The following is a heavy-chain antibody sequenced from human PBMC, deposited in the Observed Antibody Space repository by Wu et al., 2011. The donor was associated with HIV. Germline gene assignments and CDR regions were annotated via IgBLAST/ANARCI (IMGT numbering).Heavy chain of an antibody. CDR2: ISPIFSTA. D-gene: IGHD2-21*01. CDR3: ARDLGGDEDY. J-gene: IGHJ4*02. Sequence: QVQLVQSGPEVKKPGSSVKVSCKASGGTFNNYAIGWVRQAPGQGLEWMGGISPIFSTARYAEKFQGRVTITADKFTSTTYMELSSLRSEDTAVYYCARDLGGDEDYWGQGTLVTVSS. V-gene: IGHV1-69*06. CDR1: GGTFNNYA.